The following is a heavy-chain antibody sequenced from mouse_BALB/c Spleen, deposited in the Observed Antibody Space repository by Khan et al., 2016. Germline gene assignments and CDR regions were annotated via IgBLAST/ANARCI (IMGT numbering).Heavy chain of an antibody. J-gene: IGHJ2*01. CDR1: GYSFRNYG. CDR2: INTNTGEP. V-gene: IGHV9-3*02. CDR3: ANDGSSGYFDC. D-gene: IGHD1-1*01. Sequence: QIQLVQSGPELKKPGETVKISCKASGYSFRNYGMNWVKQAPGKGLKWMGWINTNTGEPTYAEEFKGRFAFSLETSASTAYLQINNLKNEDTATYVCANDGSSGYFDCWGQGTTLTVSS.